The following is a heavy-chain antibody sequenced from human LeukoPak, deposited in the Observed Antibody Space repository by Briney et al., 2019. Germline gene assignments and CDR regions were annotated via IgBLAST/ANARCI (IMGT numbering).Heavy chain of an antibody. CDR3: ARHSGSGSLSRPFDP. J-gene: IGHJ5*02. CDR1: GASVTSGGFY. V-gene: IGHV4-39*01. Sequence: PLETLSLTCSVSGASVTSGGFYWGWLRQPPGKGPERIATVYYTGSTYYNPSLKSRVTISIDTSKNQFSLRLTSVTTTDTAIYHSARHSGSGSLSRPFDPWGQGTLVSVSS. CDR2: VYYTGST. D-gene: IGHD3-10*01.